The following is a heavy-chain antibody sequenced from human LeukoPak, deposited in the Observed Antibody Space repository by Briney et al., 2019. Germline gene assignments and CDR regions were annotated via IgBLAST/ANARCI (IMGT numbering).Heavy chain of an antibody. Sequence: GGSLRLSCAASGFTFSSYAMSWVRQAPGKGLEWGSAISGSGGSTYYADSVKGRFTISRDNSKNTLYMQMNSLRAEDTAVYYCAKAIWMTTVTPDYWGQGTLVTVSS. V-gene: IGHV3-23*01. CDR3: AKAIWMTTVTPDY. CDR1: GFTFSSYA. CDR2: ISGSGGST. J-gene: IGHJ4*02. D-gene: IGHD4-11*01.